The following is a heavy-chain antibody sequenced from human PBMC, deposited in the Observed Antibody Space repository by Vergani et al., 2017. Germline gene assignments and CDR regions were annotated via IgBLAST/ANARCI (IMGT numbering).Heavy chain of an antibody. D-gene: IGHD2-2*02. J-gene: IGHJ4*02. CDR2: INHSGST. CDR3: ARGRGYCSSTSCYSQAAAGPNDY. CDR1: GGSFSGYY. V-gene: IGHV4-34*01. Sequence: QVQLQQWGAGLLKPSETLSLTCAVYGGSFSGYYWSWIRQPPGKGLEWIGEINHSGSTNYNPSLKSRVTISVDTSKNQFSLKLSSVTAADTAVYDCARGRGYCSSTSCYSQAAAGPNDYWGQGTLVTVSS.